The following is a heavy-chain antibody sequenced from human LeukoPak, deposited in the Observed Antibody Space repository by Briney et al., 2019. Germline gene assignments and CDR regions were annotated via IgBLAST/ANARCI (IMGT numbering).Heavy chain of an antibody. CDR2: IHPGDSST. Sequence: GEPLNISCKGFGHNFSNYWIGWVRQMPGKALEGMGIIHPGDSSTRYSPSLQGQVTILSDKSINTAYLQWSSLKASDTAMYYCARRQCSGGSCYYFDSWGQGTLVTVSS. CDR3: ARRQCSGGSCYYFDS. D-gene: IGHD2-15*01. J-gene: IGHJ4*02. CDR1: GHNFSNYW. V-gene: IGHV5-51*03.